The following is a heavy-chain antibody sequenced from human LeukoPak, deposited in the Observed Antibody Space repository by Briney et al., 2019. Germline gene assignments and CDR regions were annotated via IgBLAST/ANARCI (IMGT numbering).Heavy chain of an antibody. V-gene: IGHV3-7*04. J-gene: IGHJ4*02. Sequence: PGGSLRLSCAASGFTFSSYWMSWARQAPGKGLEWVANIKQDGSEKYYVDSVKGRFTISRDNAKNSLYLQMNSLRAEDTAVYYCARGIAVAVNDYWGQGTLVTVSS. CDR3: ARGIAVAVNDY. CDR1: GFTFSSYW. CDR2: IKQDGSEK. D-gene: IGHD6-19*01.